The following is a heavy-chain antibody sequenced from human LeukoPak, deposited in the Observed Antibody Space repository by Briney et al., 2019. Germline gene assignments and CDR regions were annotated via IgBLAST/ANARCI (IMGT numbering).Heavy chain of an antibody. V-gene: IGHV3-53*01. CDR3: AGDTHSSSWYDH. Sequence: GRSLRLSCAASGFTFSGHAMHWVRQAPGKGLEWVSFIYSDGNTYYADSVKGRFTLSRDSSRNTLYLQMNSLRVDDTAVYYCAGDTHSSSWYDHWGQGTLVTVSS. J-gene: IGHJ5*02. CDR1: GFTFSGHA. D-gene: IGHD6-19*01. CDR2: IYSDGNT.